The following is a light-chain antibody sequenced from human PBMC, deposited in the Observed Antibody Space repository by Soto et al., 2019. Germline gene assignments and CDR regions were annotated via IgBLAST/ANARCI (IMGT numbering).Light chain of an antibody. CDR1: QSLLHSNGYNY. V-gene: IGKV2-28*01. J-gene: IGKJ1*01. CDR2: LGS. CDR3: MQALQTPCT. Sequence: DIVMTQSPLSLPVTPGESASISCRSSQSLLHSNGYNYLDWYLQKPAQSPQLLIYLGSNRASGVPDRFSGSGSGTDFTLKISRVEAEDVGVYYCMQALQTPCTFGQGTKVEIK.